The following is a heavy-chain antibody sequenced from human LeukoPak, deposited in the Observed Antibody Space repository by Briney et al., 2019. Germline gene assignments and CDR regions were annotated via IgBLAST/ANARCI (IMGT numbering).Heavy chain of an antibody. CDR2: IRSGGTYM. CDR1: GFTFSSYS. V-gene: IGHV3-21*01. D-gene: IGHD6-6*01. CDR3: GRVGGRSKAAKGDAFDI. Sequence: GGSLRLSCAASGFTFSSYSMNWVRQAPGKGLEWVSSIRSGGTYMYYADSVKGRFTISRDNAQNSMYLKVNSLRAEETAVYYCGRVGGRSKAAKGDAFDIWGQGTMVTVSS. J-gene: IGHJ3*02.